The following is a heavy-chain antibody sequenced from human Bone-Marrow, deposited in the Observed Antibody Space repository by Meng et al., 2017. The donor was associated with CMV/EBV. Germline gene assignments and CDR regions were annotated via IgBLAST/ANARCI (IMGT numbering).Heavy chain of an antibody. CDR3: TPAWRADY. D-gene: IGHD1-1*01. V-gene: IGHV3-15*01. J-gene: IGHJ4*02. Sequence: GESLKISCAASGFTFDDYGMSWVRQAPGKGLEWVGRIKSKTDGGTTDYAAPVKGRFTISRDDSKNTMYLQMNSLKTEDTAVYYYTPAWRADYWGQGTLVTVSS. CDR1: GFTFDDYG. CDR2: IKSKTDGGTT.